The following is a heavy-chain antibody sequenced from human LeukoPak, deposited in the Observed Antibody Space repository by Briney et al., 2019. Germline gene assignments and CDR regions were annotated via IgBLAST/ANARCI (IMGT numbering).Heavy chain of an antibody. CDR1: GDSISFSPYY. V-gene: IGHV4-61*01. Sequence: PSQTLSLTCTISGDSISFSPYYWNWIRQLPGKGLEWIGYFSYTGSTTYNPSLESRVTILFDTSNSQFSLKLNSVTAADTAVYYCARDAGYGSVPLWGRGARVAVSA. J-gene: IGHJ4*02. CDR3: ARDAGYGSVPL. D-gene: IGHD3-10*01. CDR2: FSYTGST.